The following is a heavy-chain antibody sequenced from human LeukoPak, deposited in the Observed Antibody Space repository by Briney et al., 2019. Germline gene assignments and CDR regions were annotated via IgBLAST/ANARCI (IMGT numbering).Heavy chain of an antibody. J-gene: IGHJ3*02. CDR3: ARVFPAAGAGAFDI. CDR1: GGSFSGYY. D-gene: IGHD6-13*01. CDR2: INHSGST. V-gene: IGHV4-34*01. Sequence: SETLSLTCAVYGGSFSGYYWSWIRQPPGKGLEWIGEINHSGSTNYNPSLKSRVTISVDTSKSQFSLKLSSVTAADTAVYYCARVFPAAGAGAFDIWGQGTMVTVSS.